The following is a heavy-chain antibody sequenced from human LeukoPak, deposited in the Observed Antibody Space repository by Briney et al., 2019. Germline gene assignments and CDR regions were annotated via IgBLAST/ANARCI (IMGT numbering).Heavy chain of an antibody. V-gene: IGHV1-2*02. CDR2: INPNSGGT. CDR3: ARADGSSSIDYYHLDV. CDR1: GYIFTSYF. Sequence: ASVKVSCKASGYIFTSYFMHWVRQAPGQGLEWMGWINPNSGGTNYAQKFQGRVTMTRDTSISTAYMELSSLRSEDTAIYYCARADGSSSIDYYHLDVWGKGTTVTVSS. J-gene: IGHJ6*03. D-gene: IGHD6-6*01.